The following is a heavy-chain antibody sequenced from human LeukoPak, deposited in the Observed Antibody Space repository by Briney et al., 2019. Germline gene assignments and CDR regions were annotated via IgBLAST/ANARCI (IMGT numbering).Heavy chain of an antibody. CDR1: GYTLNDVA. CDR2: FDPADGET. CDR3: ARPHFLAGMDV. V-gene: IGHV1-24*01. J-gene: IGHJ6*02. D-gene: IGHD3-3*01. Sequence: ASVKVSCKVSGYTLNDVALQWVRQAPGMGLEWMGGFDPADGETKFPQSFQGRVTMTEDTSTGTAYMELRSLRIDDTAVYYCARPHFLAGMDVWGQGTTVTVSS.